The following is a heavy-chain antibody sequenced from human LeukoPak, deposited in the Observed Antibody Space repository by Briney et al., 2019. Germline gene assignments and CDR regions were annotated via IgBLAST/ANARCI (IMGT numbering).Heavy chain of an antibody. Sequence: GGSLRLSCAASGFTFSSYAMSWVRQALGKGLEWVSAISGSGGSTYYADSVKGRFTISRDNSKNTLYPQMNSLRAEDTAVYYCAENRDSSGYYDYWGQGTLVTVSS. D-gene: IGHD3-22*01. CDR3: AENRDSSGYYDY. V-gene: IGHV3-23*01. CDR1: GFTFSSYA. CDR2: ISGSGGST. J-gene: IGHJ4*02.